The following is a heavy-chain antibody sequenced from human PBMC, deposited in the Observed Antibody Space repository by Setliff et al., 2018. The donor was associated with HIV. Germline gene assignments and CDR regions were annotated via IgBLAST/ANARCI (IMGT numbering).Heavy chain of an antibody. V-gene: IGHV1-3*01. Sequence: ASVKVSCKASGNTFTTYAMHWVRLAPGQRLEWMGWINAGNGNTKYSQRFQGRVIITRDASASTAYMELSSLRSEDTAVYYCARTREAVMYYYYGMDVWGQGTTVTVSS. CDR1: GNTFTTYA. J-gene: IGHJ6*02. CDR3: ARTREAVMYYYYGMDV. D-gene: IGHD3-16*01. CDR2: INAGNGNT.